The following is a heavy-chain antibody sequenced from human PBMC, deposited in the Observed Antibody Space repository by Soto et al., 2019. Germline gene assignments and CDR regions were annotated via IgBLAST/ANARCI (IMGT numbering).Heavy chain of an antibody. D-gene: IGHD6-19*01. CDR1: GFTFSSYA. CDR3: ARDRSSGWLGYSVDCY. CDR2: ISYDGSNK. Sequence: QVQLVESGGGVVQPGRSLRLSCAASGFTFSSYAMHWVRQAPGKGLEWVAVISYDGSNKYYADSVKGRFTISRDNSKNTLYLQMNSLRAEDTAVYYCARDRSSGWLGYSVDCYWGQGTLVTVSS. V-gene: IGHV3-30-3*01. J-gene: IGHJ4*02.